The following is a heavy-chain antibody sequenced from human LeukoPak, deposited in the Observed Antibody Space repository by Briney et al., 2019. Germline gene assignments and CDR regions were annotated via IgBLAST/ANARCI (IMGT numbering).Heavy chain of an antibody. Sequence: SETLSLTCAVYGGSFSGYYWSWIRQPPGKGLEWIGSIYYSGSTYYNPSLKSRVTISVDTSKNQFSLKLSSVTAADTAVYYCAITYYYDSSGYYPGGYFDYWGQGTLVTVSS. CDR1: GGSFSGYY. CDR2: IYYSGST. V-gene: IGHV4-34*01. CDR3: AITYYYDSSGYYPGGYFDY. J-gene: IGHJ4*02. D-gene: IGHD3-22*01.